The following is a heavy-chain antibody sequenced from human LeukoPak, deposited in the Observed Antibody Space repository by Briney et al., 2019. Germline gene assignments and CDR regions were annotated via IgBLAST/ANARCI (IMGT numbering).Heavy chain of an antibody. CDR3: ARDGQYYYGSGSYFRTLDYYYYYGMDV. J-gene: IGHJ6*02. V-gene: IGHV3-74*03. Sequence: GGSLRLSCGASGFTFGDYWMHWGRQAPGKGLVWVSRIHKDGSRPTYTDSVKGRFTISRDNAKNILYLQMDSLRDDDTAVYYCARDGQYYYGSGSYFRTLDYYYYYGMDVWGQGTTVTVSS. D-gene: IGHD3-10*01. CDR2: IHKDGSRP. CDR1: GFTFGDYW.